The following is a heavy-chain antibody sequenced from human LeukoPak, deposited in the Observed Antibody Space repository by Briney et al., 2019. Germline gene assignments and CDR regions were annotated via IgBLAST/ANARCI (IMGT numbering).Heavy chain of an antibody. V-gene: IGHV4-59*01. CDR2: IYYSGST. CDR1: GGSIGSYY. CDR3: ARDGRGWYDY. J-gene: IGHJ4*02. Sequence: SETLSLTCTVSGGSIGSYYWSWIRQPPGKGLEWIGYIYYSGSTNYNPSLKSRVTISVDTSKNQFSLKLSSVTAADTAVYHCARDGRGWYDYWGQGTLVTVSS. D-gene: IGHD6-19*01.